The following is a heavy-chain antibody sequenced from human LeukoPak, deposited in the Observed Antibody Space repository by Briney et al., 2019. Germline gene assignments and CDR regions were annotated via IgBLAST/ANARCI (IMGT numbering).Heavy chain of an antibody. CDR2: ISYDGSNK. D-gene: IGHD5-18*01. V-gene: IGHV3-30*18. Sequence: GGSLRLSCAASGFTFSSYGMRWVRQAPGKGLEWVAVISYDGSNKYYADSVKGRFTISRDNSKNTLYLQMNSLRAEDTAVYYCAKCGYSYDTFDYWGQGTLVTVSS. CDR1: GFTFSSYG. J-gene: IGHJ4*02. CDR3: AKCGYSYDTFDY.